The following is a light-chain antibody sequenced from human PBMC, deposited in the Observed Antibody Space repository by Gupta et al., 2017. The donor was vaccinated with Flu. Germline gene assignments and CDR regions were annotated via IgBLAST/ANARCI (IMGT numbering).Light chain of an antibody. Sequence: ETVLTQSPGTLSLSPGERATLSCRASQTVSSSYLAWYQQKPGQTPRLLIYGASSRAAGIPDRFSGSGSGTDFTLTISRLEPEDFAVYYCQQDSSSPYTFGQGTKLEIK. CDR1: QTVSSSY. V-gene: IGKV3-20*01. CDR3: QQDSSSPYT. J-gene: IGKJ2*01. CDR2: GAS.